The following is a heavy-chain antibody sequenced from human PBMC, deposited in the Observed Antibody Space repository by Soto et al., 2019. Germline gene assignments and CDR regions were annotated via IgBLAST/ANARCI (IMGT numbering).Heavy chain of an antibody. V-gene: IGHV4-4*02. Sequence: SETLSLTCAVSGGSITSINWWSWVRQPPGKGPEWIGEIYHGGNTYYTPSLQSRVTMSMDKSKNQFSLELTSVTAADTATYYCASGPSVSWVHWGPGILVT. J-gene: IGHJ4*02. CDR3: ASGPSVSWVH. CDR2: IYHGGNT. CDR1: GGSITSINW. D-gene: IGHD6-13*01.